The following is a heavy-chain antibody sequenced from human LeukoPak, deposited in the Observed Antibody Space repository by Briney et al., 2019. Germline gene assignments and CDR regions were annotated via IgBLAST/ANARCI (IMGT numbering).Heavy chain of an antibody. CDR3: ARGPNYYGSGGYYSYYYYMDV. Sequence: ASVKVSCKASGYTFTGYYMHWVRQAPGQRLEWMGWINPNSGGTNYAQKFQGRVTMTRDTSISTAYMDLSRLRSDDTAVYYCARGPNYYGSGGYYSYYYYMDVWGKGTTVTVSS. CDR2: INPNSGGT. V-gene: IGHV1-2*02. D-gene: IGHD3-22*01. J-gene: IGHJ6*03. CDR1: GYTFTGYY.